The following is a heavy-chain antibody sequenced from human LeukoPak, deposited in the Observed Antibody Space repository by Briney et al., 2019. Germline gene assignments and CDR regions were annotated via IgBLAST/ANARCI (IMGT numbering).Heavy chain of an antibody. J-gene: IGHJ4*02. CDR1: GGSFSGYY. CDR3: ARGGTISKGEFDY. CDR2: INHSGST. V-gene: IGHV4-34*01. Sequence: SETLSLTCTDYGGSFSGYYWSWIRQPPGKGLEWIGEINHSGSTSYNPSLKSRLTISVDTSKNEFSLKLSSVTAADTAVYYCARGGTISKGEFDYWGQGTLVTVSS. D-gene: IGHD3-9*01.